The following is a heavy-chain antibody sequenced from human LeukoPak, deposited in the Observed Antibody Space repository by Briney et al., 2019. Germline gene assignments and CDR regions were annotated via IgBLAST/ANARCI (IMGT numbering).Heavy chain of an antibody. CDR1: GYTFTSYD. Sequence: ASVKVSCKASGYTFTSYDINWVRQATGQGLEWMGWMNPNSGNTGYAQKFQGRVTMTRNTSISTAYMELSSLRSEDTAVYYCARHSRDGYSFDYWGQGTLVTVSS. V-gene: IGHV1-8*01. D-gene: IGHD5-24*01. CDR2: MNPNSGNT. J-gene: IGHJ4*02. CDR3: ARHSRDGYSFDY.